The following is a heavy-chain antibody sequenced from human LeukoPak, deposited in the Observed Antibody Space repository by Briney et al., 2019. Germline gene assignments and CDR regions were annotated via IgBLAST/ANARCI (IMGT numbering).Heavy chain of an antibody. J-gene: IGHJ4*02. D-gene: IGHD6-25*01. CDR1: GYSFVSHW. CDR3: ARHEQRYPPTD. V-gene: IGHV5-51*01. Sequence: GESLKISCKASGYSFVSHWIVWVRQMPGKGLEGLGIIYPGDSDTRYSPSFQGQVTISADKSISTAYLQWSSLKASDTAMYYCARHEQRYPPTDWGQGTLVTVSS. CDR2: IYPGDSDT.